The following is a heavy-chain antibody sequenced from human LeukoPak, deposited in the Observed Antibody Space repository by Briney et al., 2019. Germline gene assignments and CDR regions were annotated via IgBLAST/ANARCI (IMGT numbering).Heavy chain of an antibody. V-gene: IGHV1-69*13. CDR3: ARDISSLGWFDP. D-gene: IGHD1-14*01. CDR1: GGTFSSYA. J-gene: IGHJ5*02. Sequence: ASVKVSCKASGGTFSSYAISWVRQAPGQGLEWMGGIIPILGTANYAQKFQGRVTITADESTSTAYMELSSLRSEDTAVYYCARDISSLGWFDPWGQGTLVTVSS. CDR2: IIPILGTA.